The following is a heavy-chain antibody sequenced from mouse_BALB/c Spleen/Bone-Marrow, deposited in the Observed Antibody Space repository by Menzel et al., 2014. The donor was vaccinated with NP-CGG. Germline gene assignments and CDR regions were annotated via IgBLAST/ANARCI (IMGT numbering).Heavy chain of an antibody. CDR2: INPDSSTI. CDR3: ARLHYYGYGAY. D-gene: IGHD1-2*01. Sequence: EVQLVESGGGLVQPGGSLKLSCAASGFDFSSYWMNWVRQAPGKGLEWIGEINPDSSTINYTPSLKDRFIISRDNAKNTLYLQMSKVRSEDTALYYCARLHYYGYGAYWGQGTLVTVSA. J-gene: IGHJ3*01. V-gene: IGHV4-1*02. CDR1: GFDFSSYW.